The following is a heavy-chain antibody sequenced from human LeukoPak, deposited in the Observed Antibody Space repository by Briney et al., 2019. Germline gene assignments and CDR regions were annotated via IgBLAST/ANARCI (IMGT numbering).Heavy chain of an antibody. Sequence: ASVKVSCKASGYTFTGYYMHWVRQAPGQGLEWMGWINPKSGGTNYAQKFQGRVTMTRDTSTSTAYMELSRLRSDDTAVYYCARELSVAGENAFEYWGQGTLVTVSS. CDR1: GYTFTGYY. CDR2: INPKSGGT. CDR3: ARELSVAGENAFEY. D-gene: IGHD6-19*01. V-gene: IGHV1-2*02. J-gene: IGHJ4*02.